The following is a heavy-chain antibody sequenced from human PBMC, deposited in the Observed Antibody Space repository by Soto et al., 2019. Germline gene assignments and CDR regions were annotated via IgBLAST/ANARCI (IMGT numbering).Heavy chain of an antibody. V-gene: IGHV4-59*01. CDR2: IYDSGRT. Sequence: SYTLFVTSTVSGDSIGSSSWSWIRQPPGKELEWIGYIYDSGRTIYNPSLKSRVTISVDTSKNQFSLKLTSMTAADTAVYSCEGEHTYCSSPSCYQRFDPWGQGTLDT. J-gene: IGHJ5*02. D-gene: IGHD2-2*01. CDR1: GDSIGSSS. CDR3: EGEHTYCSSPSCYQRFDP.